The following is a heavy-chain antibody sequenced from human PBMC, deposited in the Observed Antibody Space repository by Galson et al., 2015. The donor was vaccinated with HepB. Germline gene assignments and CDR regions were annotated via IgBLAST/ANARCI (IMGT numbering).Heavy chain of an antibody. D-gene: IGHD3-22*01. V-gene: IGHV1-69*13. CDR3: ARVRNLYYYDSSGPFDY. CDR1: GGTFSSYA. Sequence: SVKASCKASGGTFSSYAISWVRQAPGQGLEWMGGIIPIFGTANYAQKFQGRVTITADESTSTAYMELSSLRSEDTAVYYCARVRNLYYYDSSGPFDYWGQGTLVTVSS. J-gene: IGHJ4*02. CDR2: IIPIFGTA.